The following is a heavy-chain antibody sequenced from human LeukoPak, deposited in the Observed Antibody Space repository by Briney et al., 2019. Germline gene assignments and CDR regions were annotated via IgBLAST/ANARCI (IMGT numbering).Heavy chain of an antibody. Sequence: SETLSLTCAVYGGSFSGYYWSWIRQPPGKGLEWIGEINRSGRTKCNPDLKSRVTISVATSKNQFSLKLSSVTAADTAVYYCASGTDYWGQGTLVTVSS. CDR3: ASGTDY. V-gene: IGHV4-34*01. CDR1: GGSFSGYY. CDR2: INRSGRT. J-gene: IGHJ4*02.